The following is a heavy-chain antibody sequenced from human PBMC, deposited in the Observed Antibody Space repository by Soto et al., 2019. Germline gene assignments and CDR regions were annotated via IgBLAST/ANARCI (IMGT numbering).Heavy chain of an antibody. CDR1: GESISSSSYY. CDR2: IYHSGRT. D-gene: IGHD2-21*02. CDR3: ARQRTTVVTQAYFDY. V-gene: IGHV4-39*01. Sequence: SDPLSLTCIVSGESISSSSYYWGWIRQPPGKGLELMVGIYHSGRTYYNPSLKSLVSISIDTTKNQFSLKLSSVTAADTALYYCARQRTTVVTQAYFDYWGQGALVTVSS. J-gene: IGHJ4*02.